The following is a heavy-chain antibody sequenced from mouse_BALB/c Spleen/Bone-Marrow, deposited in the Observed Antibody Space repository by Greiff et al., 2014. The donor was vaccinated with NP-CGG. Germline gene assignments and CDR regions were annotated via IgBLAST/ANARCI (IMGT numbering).Heavy chain of an antibody. CDR2: ISTYNGNT. V-gene: IGHV1-67*01. J-gene: IGHJ4*01. Sequence: VMLVESGPEVVRPGVSVKISCKGSGYTFTDYAMHWVKQSHAKSLEWIGVISTYNGNTNYNQKFKGKATMTVDKSSSTAYMELARLTSEDTAIYYCAREVRAPWYAMDYWRQGTSVTVSS. D-gene: IGHD2-14*01. CDR1: GYTFTDYA. CDR3: AREVRAPWYAMDY.